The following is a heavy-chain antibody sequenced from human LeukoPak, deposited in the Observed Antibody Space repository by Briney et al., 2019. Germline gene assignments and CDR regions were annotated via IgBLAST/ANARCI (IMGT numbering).Heavy chain of an antibody. V-gene: IGHV4-4*09. Sequence: SETLSLTCTVSGGCISSYYWSWIRQPPGKGLEWIGYIYTIGSTNYNPSLESRVTISVDTSKNHFSLKLSSVTAADTAVYYCARTVVVTAIHYFDYWGQGTLVTVSS. CDR1: GGCISSYY. CDR2: IYTIGST. J-gene: IGHJ4*02. D-gene: IGHD2-21*02. CDR3: ARTVVVTAIHYFDY.